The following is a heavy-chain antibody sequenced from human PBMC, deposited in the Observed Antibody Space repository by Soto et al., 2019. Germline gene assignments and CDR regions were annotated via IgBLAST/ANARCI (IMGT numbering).Heavy chain of an antibody. Sequence: QVQLVQSGSEVRRPGTSVKVSCKASGYLFTENDINWVRQATGQGPEWMGWMNPKSGNTGYAQKFQGWVTMTRDTSISTAYMELSRLRSDDTAVYYCARDGSAYCSSTSCHGYYYYGMDVWGQGTTVTVSS. D-gene: IGHD2-2*01. CDR3: ARDGSAYCSSTSCHGYYYYGMDV. CDR2: MNPKSGNT. CDR1: GYLFTEND. J-gene: IGHJ6*02. V-gene: IGHV1-8*01.